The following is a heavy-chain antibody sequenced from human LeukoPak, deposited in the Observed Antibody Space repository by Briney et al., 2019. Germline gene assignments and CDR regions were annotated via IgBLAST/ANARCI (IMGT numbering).Heavy chain of an antibody. Sequence: GGSLRLSCVVSGFTFENYWMSWVRQAPGKGLEWVANIKQDGSAKYYVDSMKGRLTISRDNAKKSLYLQLNSLRAEDSAVYFCARDLGGVNAEPCFDYWGQGTLVTVSS. V-gene: IGHV3-7*01. D-gene: IGHD3-16*01. CDR2: IKQDGSAK. CDR3: ARDLGGVNAEPCFDY. CDR1: GFTFENYW. J-gene: IGHJ4*02.